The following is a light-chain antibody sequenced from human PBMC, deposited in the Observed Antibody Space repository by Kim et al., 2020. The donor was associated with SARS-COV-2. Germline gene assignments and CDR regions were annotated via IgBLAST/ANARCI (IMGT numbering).Light chain of an antibody. Sequence: SYELTQPPSVSVSPGQTAIITCSGDELGDKYACWYQQKPGQSPVLVIYQDTKRPSGIPERFSGSNSGNTATLTINGTQAMDEADYYCQAWDSTTVVFGGG. CDR2: QDT. CDR1: ELGDKY. CDR3: QAWDSTTVV. J-gene: IGLJ2*01. V-gene: IGLV3-1*01.